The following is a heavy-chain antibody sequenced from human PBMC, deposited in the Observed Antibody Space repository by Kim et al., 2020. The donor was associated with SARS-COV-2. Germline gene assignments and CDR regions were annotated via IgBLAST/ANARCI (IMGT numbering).Heavy chain of an antibody. D-gene: IGHD1-1*01. CDR1: GGSLSNYY. CDR3: ARVRGLDIQLEPYFDS. V-gene: IGHV4-59*13. Sequence: SETLSLTCTVSGGSLSNYYWSWIRQPPGKGLEWIAYINYSGSTNYNPSLRGRITISVDTSKNQFSLKLSSVTAADTALYYCARVRGLDIQLEPYFDSWGQGTLVTVSS. CDR2: INYSGST. J-gene: IGHJ4*02.